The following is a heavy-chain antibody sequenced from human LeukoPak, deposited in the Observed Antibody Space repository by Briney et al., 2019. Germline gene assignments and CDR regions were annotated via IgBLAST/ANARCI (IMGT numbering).Heavy chain of an antibody. CDR2: INTHTGNP. D-gene: IGHD3-10*01. CDR1: GYTFTRHA. J-gene: IGHJ4*02. V-gene: IGHV7-4-1*02. CDR3: TRDNSGIDF. Sequence: GASVKVSCKASGYTFTRHAINWVRQAPGQGLEWMGWINTHTGNPRYGQGFTGRFVFSLDTSVNTAYLQINSLMSEDTATYYCTRDNSGIDFWGQGTLVTVSS.